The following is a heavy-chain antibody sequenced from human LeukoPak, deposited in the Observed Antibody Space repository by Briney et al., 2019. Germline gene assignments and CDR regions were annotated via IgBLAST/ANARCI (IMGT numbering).Heavy chain of an antibody. CDR3: AIDETPADYYYYMDV. Sequence: SAKVSCKASGGTFSSYAISWVRQAPGQGHEWMGGIIPIFGTANYAQKFQGRVTITTDESTSTAYMELSSLRSEETAVYYCAIDETPADYYYYMDVWGKGTTVTVSS. CDR1: GGTFSSYA. CDR2: IIPIFGTA. D-gene: IGHD2-15*01. V-gene: IGHV1-69*05. J-gene: IGHJ6*03.